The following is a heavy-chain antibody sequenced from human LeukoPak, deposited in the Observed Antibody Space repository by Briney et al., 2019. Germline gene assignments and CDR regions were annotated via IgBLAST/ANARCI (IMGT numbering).Heavy chain of an antibody. CDR3: ARGVGYCSGGSCPGLSTVDY. V-gene: IGHV3-7*01. J-gene: IGHJ4*02. CDR1: GFTFSRDW. Sequence: GGSLRLSCAASGFTFSRDWMTWVRQAPGKGLECVANIKEDGSETKYVDSVMGRFTISRDNAKKSLDLQMNSLRAEDTAVYYCARGVGYCSGGSCPGLSTVDYWGQGTLVTVSS. D-gene: IGHD2-15*01. CDR2: IKEDGSET.